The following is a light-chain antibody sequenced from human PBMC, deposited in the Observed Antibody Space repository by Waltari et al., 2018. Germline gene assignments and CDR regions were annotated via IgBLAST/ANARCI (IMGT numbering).Light chain of an antibody. CDR1: QSVSRT. V-gene: IGKV3-20*01. CDR2: PAS. J-gene: IGKJ1*01. CDR3: QHYVRLPAT. Sequence: IVLTHSPGTRSSAPGERATLSCRASQSVSRTLAWYQQKPGQAPSLLIYPASTRATGIPDRFSGSRSGTDFSLTISRLEPEDFAVYYCQHYVRLPATFGQGTKVEIK.